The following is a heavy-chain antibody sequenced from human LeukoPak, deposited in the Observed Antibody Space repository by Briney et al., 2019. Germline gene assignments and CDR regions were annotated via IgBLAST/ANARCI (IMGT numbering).Heavy chain of an antibody. Sequence: SETLSLTCAVDGGSFSGYYWSWIRQPPGKGLEWIGEINHSGSTNYNPSLKSRVTISVDTSKDQFSLKLSSVTAADTAVYYCARAVPLDCRSTSCLSYFDYGGQGTLVTVSS. J-gene: IGHJ4*02. D-gene: IGHD2-2*01. V-gene: IGHV4-34*01. CDR1: GGSFSGYY. CDR2: INHSGST. CDR3: ARAVPLDCRSTSCLSYFDY.